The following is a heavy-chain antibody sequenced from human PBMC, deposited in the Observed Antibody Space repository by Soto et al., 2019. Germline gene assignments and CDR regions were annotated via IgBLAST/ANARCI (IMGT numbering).Heavy chain of an antibody. CDR1: GFTFSSYG. CDR2: ISYDGSNK. V-gene: IGHV3-30*18. Sequence: QVQLVESGGGVVQPGRSLRLSCAASGFTFSSYGMHWVRQAPGKGLEWVAVISYDGSNKYYTDSVKGRFTISRDNSKNTLYLQMNSLRAEDTAVYYYAKDLYSSSWYSYDVGMDVWGQGTTVTLSS. D-gene: IGHD6-13*01. CDR3: AKDLYSSSWYSYDVGMDV. J-gene: IGHJ6*02.